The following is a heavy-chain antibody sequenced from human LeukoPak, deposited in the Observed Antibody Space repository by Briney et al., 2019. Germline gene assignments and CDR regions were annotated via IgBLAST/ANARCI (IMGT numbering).Heavy chain of an antibody. D-gene: IGHD2-2*02. V-gene: IGHV1-2*02. CDR2: INPNSGGT. CDR1: GYTFTGYY. J-gene: IGHJ6*03. CDR3: ARGKEGYCSSTSCYTRLRYSYYYMDV. Sequence: ASVKVSCKASGYTFTGYYMHWVRQAPGQGLEWMGWINPNSGGTNYAQKFQGRVTKTRDTSISTAYMELSRLRSDDTAVYYCARGKEGYCSSTSCYTRLRYSYYYMDVWGKGTTVTVSS.